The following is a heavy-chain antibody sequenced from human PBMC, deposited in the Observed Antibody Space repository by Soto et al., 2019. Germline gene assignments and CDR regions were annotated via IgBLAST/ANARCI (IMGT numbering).Heavy chain of an antibody. CDR3: ACRDGYNYYYYYGMDV. CDR1: GGTFSSYA. CDR2: IIPIFGTA. V-gene: IGHV1-69*13. Sequence: SVKVSCKASGGTFSSYAISWVRQAPGQGLEWMGGIIPIFGTANYAQKFQGRVTITADESTSTAYMELSSLRSEDTAVYYCACRDGYNYYYYYGMDVWGQGTTVTVSS. J-gene: IGHJ6*02. D-gene: IGHD5-12*01.